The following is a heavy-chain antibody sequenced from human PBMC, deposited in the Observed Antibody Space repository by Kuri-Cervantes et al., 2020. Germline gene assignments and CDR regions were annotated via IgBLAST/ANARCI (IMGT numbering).Heavy chain of an antibody. V-gene: IGHV1-69*13. CDR1: VGIFSSYG. CDR2: IIPIFGTA. Sequence: SVKVSCKASVGIFSSYGISWVRQAPGQGPEWMGGIIPIFGTANYAQKFQGRVTITADESTSTAYMELSSLRSEDTAVYYCASKNYDFWSGYKYYYYYMDVWGKGTTVTVSS. D-gene: IGHD3-3*01. J-gene: IGHJ6*03. CDR3: ASKNYDFWSGYKYYYYYMDV.